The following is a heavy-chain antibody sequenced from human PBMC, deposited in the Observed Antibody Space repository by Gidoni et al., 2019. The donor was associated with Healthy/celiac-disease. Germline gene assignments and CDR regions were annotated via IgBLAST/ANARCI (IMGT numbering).Heavy chain of an antibody. V-gene: IGHV3-23*01. CDR2: ISGSGGST. CDR1: GFTFSSYA. CDR3: AKDIDYYDSSGYPHYFDY. Sequence: EVQLLESGGGLVQPGGSLRLSCAASGFTFSSYAMSWVRQAPGKGLEWVSAISGSGGSTYYADSVKGRFTISRDNSKNTLYLQMNSLRAEDTAVYYCAKDIDYYDSSGYPHYFDYWGQGTLVTVSS. J-gene: IGHJ4*02. D-gene: IGHD3-22*01.